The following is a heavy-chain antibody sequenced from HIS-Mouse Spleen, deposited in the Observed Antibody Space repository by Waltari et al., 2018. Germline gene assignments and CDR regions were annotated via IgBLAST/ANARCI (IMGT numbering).Heavy chain of an antibody. V-gene: IGHV4-39*07. CDR3: AREIPYSSSWYDWYFDL. Sequence: QLQLQESGPGLVKPSETLSLPCTVSGGSIRSSSYYWGRIRPPPGKGLEWIGSIYYSGRTYYNPSLKSRVTISVDTSKNQFSLKLSSVTAADTAVYYCAREIPYSSSWYDWYFDLWGRGTLVTVSS. D-gene: IGHD6-13*01. CDR2: IYYSGRT. J-gene: IGHJ2*01. CDR1: GGSIRSSSYY.